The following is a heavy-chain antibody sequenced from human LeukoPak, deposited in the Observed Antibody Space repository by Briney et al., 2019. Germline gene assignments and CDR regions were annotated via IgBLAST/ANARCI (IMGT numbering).Heavy chain of an antibody. CDR1: GYSFTSYW. D-gene: IGHD6-19*01. Sequence: GESLKISCKGSGYSFTSYWIGWVRQMPGKGLEWMVIIYPGDSDTRYSPSFQGQVTISADKSISTAYLQWSSLKASDTAMYYCARRDGSSGWYTPGSFDYWGQGTLVTVSS. CDR3: ARRDGSSGWYTPGSFDY. J-gene: IGHJ4*02. CDR2: IYPGDSDT. V-gene: IGHV5-51*01.